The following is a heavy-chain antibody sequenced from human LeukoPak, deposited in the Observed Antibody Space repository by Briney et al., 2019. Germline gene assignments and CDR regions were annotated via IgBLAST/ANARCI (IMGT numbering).Heavy chain of an antibody. Sequence: ASVKVSCKASGGTFSSYAISWVRQAPGQGLEWMGRIIPILGIANYAQKFQGRVTITADKSTSTAYMELSSLRSEDTAVYYCARDPLDTAIAEGKTDYWGQGTLVTVSS. D-gene: IGHD5-18*01. CDR1: GGTFSSYA. CDR2: IIPILGIA. V-gene: IGHV1-69*04. J-gene: IGHJ4*02. CDR3: ARDPLDTAIAEGKTDY.